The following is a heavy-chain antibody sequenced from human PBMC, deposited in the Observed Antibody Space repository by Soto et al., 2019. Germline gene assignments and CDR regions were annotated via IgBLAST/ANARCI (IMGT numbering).Heavy chain of an antibody. J-gene: IGHJ6*02. V-gene: IGHV5-51*01. CDR1: GYNFTSYW. Sequence: GESMKISSKGSGYNFTSYWIGWVLQMPGKGLVWMGIIYPGDSDTRYSPSFQGQVTTSADKSISTAYLQWSSLKASDTAMYYCARRDSYDYYYGMDVWGQGTTVTVSS. CDR2: IYPGDSDT. D-gene: IGHD5-18*01. CDR3: ARRDSYDYYYGMDV.